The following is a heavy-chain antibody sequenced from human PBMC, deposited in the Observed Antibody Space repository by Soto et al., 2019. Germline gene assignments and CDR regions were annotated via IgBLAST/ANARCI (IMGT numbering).Heavy chain of an antibody. Sequence: QVQLVQSGAEMKQPGASVKVSCKTSGYAFSGYRLSWVRQGPGQGLEWMGWISGYNGNTDYAQKFQGRVTMTTETSTSTAYMELRSLRSDDTAVYYCARDLGPPNWFDSWGQGTLVTVSS. J-gene: IGHJ5*01. D-gene: IGHD2-8*01. CDR3: ARDLGPPNWFDS. CDR1: GYAFSGYR. V-gene: IGHV1-18*01. CDR2: ISGYNGNT.